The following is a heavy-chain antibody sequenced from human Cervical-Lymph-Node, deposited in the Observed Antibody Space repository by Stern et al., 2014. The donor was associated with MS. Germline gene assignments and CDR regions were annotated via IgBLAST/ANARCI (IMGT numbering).Heavy chain of an antibody. D-gene: IGHD1-26*01. CDR1: GFTFSSYA. CDR2: ISYYGGTK. Sequence: VQLVESGGGVVQPGRSLRLSCAASGFTFSSYAMYWVRQAPGKGLEWVTVISYYGGTKYYADSVKGRFTVSRDNAKSTFDLQMSSLRPEDTAVYYCARGRAIVGLDYWGQGTLVTVSS. V-gene: IGHV3-30*04. J-gene: IGHJ4*02. CDR3: ARGRAIVGLDY.